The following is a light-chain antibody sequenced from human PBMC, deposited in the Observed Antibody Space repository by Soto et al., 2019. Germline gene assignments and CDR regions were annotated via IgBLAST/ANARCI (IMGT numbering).Light chain of an antibody. Sequence: QPVLTQPPSASGTPGQRVTISCSGSSSNIGSNYVYWYQQLPGTAPKLLIYNNNQRPSGVPDRFSGSKSGTSASLAISGLRSEDEADYYCVAWDDSLSALVFGGGTKLTVL. V-gene: IGLV1-47*02. J-gene: IGLJ3*02. CDR3: VAWDDSLSALV. CDR1: SSNIGSNY. CDR2: NNN.